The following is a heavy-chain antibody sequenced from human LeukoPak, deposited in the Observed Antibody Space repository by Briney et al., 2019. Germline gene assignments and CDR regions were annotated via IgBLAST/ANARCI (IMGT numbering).Heavy chain of an antibody. CDR1: GDSINSYY. J-gene: IGHJ4*02. D-gene: IGHD3-22*01. CDR2: IYTSGT. V-gene: IGHV4-4*07. CDR3: ARVGTDGYSHFDY. Sequence: PSETLSLTCTVSGDSINSYYWSWIRQPAGEGLEWIGRIYTSGTDYNPSLKSRVTMSLDTSKNQFSLKLSSVTAADTAVYYCARVGTDGYSHFDYWGQGTLVTVSS.